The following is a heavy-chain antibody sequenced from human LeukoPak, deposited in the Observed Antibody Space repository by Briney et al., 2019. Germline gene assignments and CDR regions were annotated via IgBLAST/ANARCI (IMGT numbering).Heavy chain of an antibody. D-gene: IGHD6-19*01. CDR1: GGSFSGYY. V-gene: IGHV4-34*01. CDR3: ARGPGIAVAVDY. CDR2: INRSGST. J-gene: IGHJ4*02. Sequence: SETLSLTCAVYGGSFSGYYWSWIRQPPGKGLEWIGEINRSGSTNYNPSLKSRVTISVDTSKNQFSLKLSSVTAADTAVYYCARGPGIAVAVDYWGQGTLVTVSS.